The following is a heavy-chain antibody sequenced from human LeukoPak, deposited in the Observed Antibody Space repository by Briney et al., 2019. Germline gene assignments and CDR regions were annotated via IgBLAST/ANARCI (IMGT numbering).Heavy chain of an antibody. J-gene: IGHJ4*02. CDR1: GFTFSSYG. CDR2: ISSSGSTI. V-gene: IGHV3-48*04. Sequence: PGGSLRLSCAASGFTFSSYGMHWVRQAPGKGLEWVSYISSSGSTIYYADSVKGRFTISRDNAKNSLYLQMNSLRAEDTAVYYCARDGMNYDSSGYYLFDYWGQGTLVTVSS. CDR3: ARDGMNYDSSGYYLFDY. D-gene: IGHD3-22*01.